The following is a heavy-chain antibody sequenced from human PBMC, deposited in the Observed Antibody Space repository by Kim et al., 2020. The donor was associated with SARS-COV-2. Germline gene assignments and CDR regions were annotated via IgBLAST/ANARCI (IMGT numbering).Heavy chain of an antibody. D-gene: IGHD7-27*01. CDR2: IASYGTT. V-gene: IGHV4-59*02. Sequence: SETLSLTCTVSGGSVSSYFWNWVRQSPGKGLEWIGYIASYGTTLYNPSLRSRVTFSRDTSKNELFLKLTSVTAADTAVYYCAILPLQDNWGWTAAFDIWG. J-gene: IGHJ3*02. CDR1: GGSVSSYF. CDR3: AILPLQDNWGWTAAFDI.